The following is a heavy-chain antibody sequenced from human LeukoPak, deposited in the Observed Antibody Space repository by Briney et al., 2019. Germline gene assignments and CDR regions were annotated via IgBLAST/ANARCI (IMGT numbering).Heavy chain of an antibody. CDR1: GYTYTSYY. Sequence: ASVKVSCKASGYTYTSYYMHWVRQAPGQGLEWMGWINPNSGGTNYAQKFQGRVTMTRDTSISTAYMELSRLRSDDTAVYYCARAGGYYDILTGYYPYNWFDPWGQGTLVTVSS. D-gene: IGHD3-9*01. J-gene: IGHJ5*02. CDR3: ARAGGYYDILTGYYPYNWFDP. V-gene: IGHV1-2*02. CDR2: INPNSGGT.